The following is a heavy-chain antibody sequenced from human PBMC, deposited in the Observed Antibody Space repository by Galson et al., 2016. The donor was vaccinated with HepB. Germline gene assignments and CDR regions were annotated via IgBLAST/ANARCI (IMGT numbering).Heavy chain of an antibody. D-gene: IGHD3-3*01. CDR2: ISGGGGK. V-gene: IGHV3-23*01. CDR1: GFTSTKYA. Sequence: SLRLTCAVSGFTSTKYAMSWVRQTPGKGLEWVSAISGGGGKYYADSVKGRFTISRDNSQNTLHLQMNSLRVEDTAVYYCAKDLSTTVYGVVVKHEGLDVWGQGTTVTVS. J-gene: IGHJ6*02. CDR3: AKDLSTTVYGVVVKHEGLDV.